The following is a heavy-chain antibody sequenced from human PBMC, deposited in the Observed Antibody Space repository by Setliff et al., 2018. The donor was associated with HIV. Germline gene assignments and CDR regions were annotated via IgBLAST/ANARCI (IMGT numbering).Heavy chain of an antibody. CDR1: PESISSNNYY. V-gene: IGHV4-39*07. J-gene: IGHJ4*02. D-gene: IGHD2-21*02. CDR2: IFYGGTV. Sequence: PSETLSLTCTVSPESISSNNYYWAWIRQPPGKGLEWIGCIFYGGTVYHSGRMYFNPSLKSRVTISVDTSERQFSLRMTSTTAADTAVYYCARQTATGTSATFDSWGQGSLVTVSS. CDR3: ARQTATGTSATFDS.